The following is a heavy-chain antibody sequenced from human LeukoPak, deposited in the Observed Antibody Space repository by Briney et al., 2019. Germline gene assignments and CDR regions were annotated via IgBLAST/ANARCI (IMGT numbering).Heavy chain of an antibody. CDR2: IYPGDSDT. D-gene: IGHD4-17*01. CDR3: ARQYGRPFDY. V-gene: IGHV5-51*01. Sequence: GESLKISFKGSGFSFTSNWIAWVRQMPGKGLEWMGIIYPGDSDTRYSPSFQGQVTISADKSISTAYLQWSSLKASDTAMYYCARQYGRPFDYWGQGTLVTVSS. CDR1: GFSFTSNW. J-gene: IGHJ4*02.